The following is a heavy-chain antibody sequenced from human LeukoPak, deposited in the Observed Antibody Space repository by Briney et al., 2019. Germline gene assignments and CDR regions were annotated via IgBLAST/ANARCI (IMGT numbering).Heavy chain of an antibody. CDR1: GYTFTSYY. V-gene: IGHV1-46*01. Sequence: ASVKVSCKASGYTFTSYYMHWVRQAPGQGLEWMGIINPSGGSTSYAQKFQGRVTMTRDTSTSTVYVELSSLRSEDTAVYYCASSWRGYSYGSFWGQGTLVTVSS. J-gene: IGHJ4*02. D-gene: IGHD5-18*01. CDR2: INPSGGST. CDR3: ASSWRGYSYGSF.